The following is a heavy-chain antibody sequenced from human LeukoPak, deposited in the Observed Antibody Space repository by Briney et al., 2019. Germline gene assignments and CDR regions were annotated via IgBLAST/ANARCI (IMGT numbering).Heavy chain of an antibody. J-gene: IGHJ6*02. V-gene: IGHV4-59*01. Sequence: SETLSLTCTVSGGSISSYYWSWIRQPPGEGLEWIGYIYYSGSTNYNPSLKSRVTISVDTSKNQFSLKLSSVTAADTAVYYCARLYGDYGVTRYGMDVWGQGTTVTVSS. D-gene: IGHD4-17*01. CDR2: IYYSGST. CDR3: ARLYGDYGVTRYGMDV. CDR1: GGSISSYY.